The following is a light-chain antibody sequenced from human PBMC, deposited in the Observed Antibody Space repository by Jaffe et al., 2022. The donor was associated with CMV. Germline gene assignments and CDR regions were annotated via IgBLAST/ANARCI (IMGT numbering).Light chain of an antibody. CDR1: SSDVGYYNL. J-gene: IGLJ3*02. Sequence: QSALTQPASVSESPGQSITISCTGTSSDVGYYNLVSWYQQHPGKAPQLIIYEVNKRPSGVSNHFSGSKSGNTASLTISGLQGEDEADYYCCSYAGSSNLVFGGGTKLAVL. CDR3: CSYAGSSNLV. V-gene: IGLV2-23*02. CDR2: EVN.